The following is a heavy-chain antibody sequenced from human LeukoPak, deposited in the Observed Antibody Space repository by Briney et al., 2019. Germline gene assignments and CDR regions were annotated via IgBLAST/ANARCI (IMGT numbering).Heavy chain of an antibody. J-gene: IGHJ5*02. Sequence: PGGSLIHSCAASGFIVNSNHMNWVSQTPKKGLEWVSIIYSRAGTNYADPVKGRFTISRDNSKNTLYLQLNSLRAEDSAVYYCAISHGSGKHWFDPWGQGTPVTVSS. CDR3: AISHGSGKHWFDP. D-gene: IGHD3-10*01. CDR1: GFIVNSNH. CDR2: IYSRAGT. V-gene: IGHV3-53*01.